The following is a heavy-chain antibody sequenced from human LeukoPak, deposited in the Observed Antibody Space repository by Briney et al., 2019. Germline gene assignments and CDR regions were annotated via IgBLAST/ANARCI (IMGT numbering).Heavy chain of an antibody. Sequence: PGGSLRLSCAASGFTFSSYSMNWVRQAPGKGLEWVSSISSSSSYIYYADSVKGRFTISRDNAKNSLYLQMNSLRAEDTAVYYCARYCSGGSCPNYFYYMDVWGKGTTVTVSS. CDR2: ISSSSSYI. CDR3: ARYCSGGSCPNYFYYMDV. D-gene: IGHD2-15*01. V-gene: IGHV3-21*01. J-gene: IGHJ6*03. CDR1: GFTFSSYS.